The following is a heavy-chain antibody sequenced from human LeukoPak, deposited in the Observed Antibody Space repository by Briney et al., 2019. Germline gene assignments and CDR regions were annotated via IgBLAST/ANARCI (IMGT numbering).Heavy chain of an antibody. J-gene: IGHJ4*02. CDR3: ARHVDTMIVVVITQFDY. CDR2: IHHSGST. D-gene: IGHD3-22*01. Sequence: SETLSLTCAVSGYSISSGYYWGWIRQPPGKGLEWIGSIHHSGSTYYNPSLNSRVTISVDTSKNQFSPKLSSVTAADTAVYYCARHVDTMIVVVITQFDYWGQGTLVTVSS. CDR1: GYSISSGYY. V-gene: IGHV4-38-2*01.